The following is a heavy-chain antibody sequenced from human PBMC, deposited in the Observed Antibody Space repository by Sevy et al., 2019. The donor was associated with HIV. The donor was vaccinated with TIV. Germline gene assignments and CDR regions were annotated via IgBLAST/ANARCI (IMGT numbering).Heavy chain of an antibody. V-gene: IGHV3-23*01. D-gene: IGHD2-21*01. Sequence: GGSLRLSCAASGFTFSTYAMSWVRQTPGKGLQWVSVISDSGDSTYYADSVKGRFTISRDNSKNTMYLQMNSLRAEDTAVYYCARRPDFGSAIPTGVMDVWGKGTTVTVSS. CDR3: ARRPDFGSAIPTGVMDV. CDR2: ISDSGDST. CDR1: GFTFSTYA. J-gene: IGHJ6*04.